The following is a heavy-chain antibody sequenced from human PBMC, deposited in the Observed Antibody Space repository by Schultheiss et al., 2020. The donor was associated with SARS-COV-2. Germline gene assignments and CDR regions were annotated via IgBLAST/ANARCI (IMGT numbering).Heavy chain of an antibody. CDR1: GFTFSSYG. V-gene: IGHV3-73*01. Sequence: GGSLRLSCAASGFTFSSYGMHWVRQAPGKGLEWVGRIRSKANSYATAYAASVKGRFTISRDDSKNTAYLQMNSLKTEDTAVYYCAKCYCSGGSCRRIYFDYWGQGTLVTVSS. J-gene: IGHJ4*02. CDR2: IRSKANSYAT. CDR3: AKCYCSGGSCRRIYFDY. D-gene: IGHD2-15*01.